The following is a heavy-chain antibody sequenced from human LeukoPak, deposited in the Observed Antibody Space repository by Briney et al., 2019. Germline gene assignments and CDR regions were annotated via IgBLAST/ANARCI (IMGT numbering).Heavy chain of an antibody. V-gene: IGHV3-74*01. J-gene: IGHJ4*02. CDR3: ARAAVYCSSSTCRTNFDS. CDR2: INSDGSST. Sequence: GGSLRLSCAASGFTFSSYWMHWVRQAPGKGLVWVSRINSDGSSTSYADSVKGRFTISRDNAKNTLYLQMNSLRAEDTAVYYCARAAVYCSSSTCRTNFDSWGQGTLVTVSS. D-gene: IGHD2-2*01. CDR1: GFTFSSYW.